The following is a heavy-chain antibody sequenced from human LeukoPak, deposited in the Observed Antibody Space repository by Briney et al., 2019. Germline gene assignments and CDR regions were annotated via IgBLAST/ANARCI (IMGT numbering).Heavy chain of an antibody. Sequence: PSETLSLTCAVYGGSFSGYYWSWIRQPPGKGLEWIGRIYTSGSTNYNPSLKSRVTMSVDTSKNQFSLKLSSVTAADTAVYYCARDGSSWSHDAFDIWGQGTMVTVSS. CDR2: IYTSGST. J-gene: IGHJ3*02. D-gene: IGHD6-13*01. CDR3: ARDGSSWSHDAFDI. V-gene: IGHV4-4*07. CDR1: GGSFSGYY.